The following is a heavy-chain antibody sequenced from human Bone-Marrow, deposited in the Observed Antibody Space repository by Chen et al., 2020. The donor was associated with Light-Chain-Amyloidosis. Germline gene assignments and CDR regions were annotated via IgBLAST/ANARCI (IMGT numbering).Heavy chain of an antibody. V-gene: IGHV5-51*01. D-gene: IGHD5-12*01. CDR2: IYPDDSDA. J-gene: IGHJ4*02. CDR1: GDTFTNYW. CDR3: ARRRDGYNFDY. Sequence: EVQLEQSGPEVKKPGESLKISCKGSGDTFTNYWIGWVRQRPGKGLEWMGVIYPDDSDARYSPSFEGQVTISADKSITTAYLQWRSLKASDTAMYYCARRRDGYNFDYWGQGTLVTVSS.